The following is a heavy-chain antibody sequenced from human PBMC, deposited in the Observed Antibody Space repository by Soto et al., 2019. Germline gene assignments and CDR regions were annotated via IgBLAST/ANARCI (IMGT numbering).Heavy chain of an antibody. D-gene: IGHD5-12*01. CDR3: TKGGYDLIYYFGMDV. CDR1: GFTFHEYA. CDR2: ISSDGDTI. V-gene: IGHV3-9*01. Sequence: EVQLIESGGGWVQPGTSLRVSCAASGFTFHEYAMHWVRQAPGKGLEWVSGISSDGDTIAYADSVQGRFTVFRDNDKNYLYLQMNSLRAEDTALYYCTKGGYDLIYYFGMDVWGQGTTVTVSS. J-gene: IGHJ6*02.